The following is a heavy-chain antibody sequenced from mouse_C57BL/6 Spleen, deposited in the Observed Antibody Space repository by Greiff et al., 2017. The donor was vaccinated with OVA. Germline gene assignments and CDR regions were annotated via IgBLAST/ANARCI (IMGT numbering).Heavy chain of an antibody. CDR2: LNPGSGGT. Sequence: VQLQQSGAELVRPGTSVKVSCKASGYAFTNYLIEWVKQRPGQGLEWIGVLNPGSGGTNYNEKFKGKATLTADKSSSTAYMQLSSLTSEDSAVYFCARGIYYGNYDYWGQGTTLTVSS. V-gene: IGHV1-54*01. CDR3: ARGIYYGNYDY. J-gene: IGHJ2*01. D-gene: IGHD2-1*01. CDR1: GYAFTNYL.